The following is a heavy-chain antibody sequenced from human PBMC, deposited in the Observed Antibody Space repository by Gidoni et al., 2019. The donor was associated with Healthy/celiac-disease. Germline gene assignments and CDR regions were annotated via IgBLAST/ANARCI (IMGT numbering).Heavy chain of an antibody. J-gene: IGHJ4*02. D-gene: IGHD3-3*01. CDR1: GFPFSSYE. V-gene: IGHV3-48*03. CDR2: ISSSGSTI. Sequence: EVQLVESGGGLVQPGGSLRLSCAASGFPFSSYEMNWVRQAPGKGLEWVSYISSSGSTIYYADSVKGRFTISRDNAKNSLYLQMNSLRAEDTAVYYCARGDFWDSGWAVYWGQGTLVTVSS. CDR3: ARGDFWDSGWAVY.